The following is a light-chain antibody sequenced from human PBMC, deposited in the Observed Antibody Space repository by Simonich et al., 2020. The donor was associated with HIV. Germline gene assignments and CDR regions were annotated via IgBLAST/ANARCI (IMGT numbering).Light chain of an antibody. CDR3: QQYNNWSYT. Sequence: ELVMTQSPATLSVSPGERATLSCRARHCVIGSLAWYQKKPGQAPRLLIYGASTRATGIPPRFSGSGSGKEFTXTISSMQAEDFAVYYCQQYNNWSYTFGQGTKLEIK. J-gene: IGKJ2*01. CDR1: HCVIGS. CDR2: GAS. V-gene: IGKV3-15*01.